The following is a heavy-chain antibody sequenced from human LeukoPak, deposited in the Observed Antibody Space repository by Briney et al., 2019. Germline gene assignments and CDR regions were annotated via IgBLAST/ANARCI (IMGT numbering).Heavy chain of an antibody. V-gene: IGHV3-30*02. J-gene: IGHJ5*02. D-gene: IGHD2-8*01. CDR1: GFVFSDYG. Sequence: PGGSLRLSCATSGFVFSDYGIHWVRQAPGKGLEWVAFIRYDGSDPNYPDSVKGRFTISRDNSKNMVQLQMNSLRVENTAVYYCAQDRFCSNDSCSFGTTWFDPWGQGTLVTVSS. CDR2: IRYDGSDP. CDR3: AQDRFCSNDSCSFGTTWFDP.